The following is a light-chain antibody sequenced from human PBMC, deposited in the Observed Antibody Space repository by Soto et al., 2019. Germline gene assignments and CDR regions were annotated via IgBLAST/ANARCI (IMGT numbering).Light chain of an antibody. CDR2: WAS. Sequence: DIVMTQSPDSLAVSLGERATINCKSSQSVLYSSNNKNYFAWYQQKPGQPPKLLIYWASTRESGVPDRFSGSGSGTDFTLTISSLQAEDVAVYYCQHYYSTPLTVGGGTKVEIK. CDR3: QHYYSTPLT. CDR1: QSVLYSSNNKNY. V-gene: IGKV4-1*01. J-gene: IGKJ4*01.